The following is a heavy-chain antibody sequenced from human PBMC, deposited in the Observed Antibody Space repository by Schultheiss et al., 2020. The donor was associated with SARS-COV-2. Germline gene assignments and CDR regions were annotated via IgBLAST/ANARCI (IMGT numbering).Heavy chain of an antibody. V-gene: IGHV1-8*02. CDR2: INPNSGGT. J-gene: IGHJ6*02. CDR1: GYSFSNNG. Sequence: ASVKVSCKAAGYSFSNNGITWVRQVPGQGLEWMGWINPNSGGTNYAQKFQGRVTMTRNTSISTAYMELSSLRSEDTAVYYCARVRHPSRGARYYYGMDVWGQGTTVTVSS. CDR3: ARVRHPSRGARYYYGMDV. D-gene: IGHD1-26*01.